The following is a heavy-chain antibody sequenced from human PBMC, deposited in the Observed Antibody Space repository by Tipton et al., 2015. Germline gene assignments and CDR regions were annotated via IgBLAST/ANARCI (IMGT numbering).Heavy chain of an antibody. D-gene: IGHD6-13*01. J-gene: IGHJ4*02. CDR3: TRGNPPSSVTDN. Sequence: SLRLSCEASGFSLSTYWMSWVRQTPGKGLEWVANTKHDGSEKHYVDSVKGRFTISRDNAKNSLDLQMNSLRVEDTAVYYCTRGNPPSSVTDNWGQGTLVTVSS. CDR1: GFSLSTYW. CDR2: TKHDGSEK. V-gene: IGHV3-7*01.